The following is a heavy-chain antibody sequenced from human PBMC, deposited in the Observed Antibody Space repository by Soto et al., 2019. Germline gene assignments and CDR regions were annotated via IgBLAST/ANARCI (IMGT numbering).Heavy chain of an antibody. D-gene: IGHD5-18*01. CDR3: ATDPVGDIYGGRQRRAWSYSYSGMDV. V-gene: IGHV1-24*01. CDR1: GYTLTELS. Sequence: GASVKVSCKVSGYTLTELSMHWVRQAPGKGLEWMGGFDPEDGETIYAQKFQGRVTMTEDTSTDTAYMELSSLRSEDTAVYYCATDPVGDIYGGRQRRAWSYSYSGMDVWGQGTTVTVSS. J-gene: IGHJ6*02. CDR2: FDPEDGET.